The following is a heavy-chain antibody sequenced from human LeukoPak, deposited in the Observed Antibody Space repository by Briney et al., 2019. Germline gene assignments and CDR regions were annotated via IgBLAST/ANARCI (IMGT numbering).Heavy chain of an antibody. J-gene: IGHJ6*03. Sequence: PGGSLRLSCTASGFTFGDYAMSWVRQAPGKGLEWVGFIRSKAYGGTTEYAASVKGRFTISRDDSKSIAYLQMNSLKTEDTAVYDCTRGERWIRFDYYYYYMDVWGKGTTVTVSS. D-gene: IGHD5-12*01. CDR2: IRSKAYGGTT. V-gene: IGHV3-49*04. CDR3: TRGERWIRFDYYYYYMDV. CDR1: GFTFGDYA.